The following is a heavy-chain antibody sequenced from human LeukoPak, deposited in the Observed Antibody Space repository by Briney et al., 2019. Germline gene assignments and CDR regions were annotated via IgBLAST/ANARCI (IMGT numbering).Heavy chain of an antibody. J-gene: IGHJ5*02. V-gene: IGHV4-34*01. Sequence: RPSETLSLTCAVYGGSFSGYYWTWIRQPPGKGLEWIGEINHSGMSAYDPSLKSRVIISVDTSKKQFSLKLTSVTAAGTAIYYCARHRWTIEVETSLGRGLGGWFDPWGQGSLVTVSS. CDR2: INHSGMS. D-gene: IGHD3-16*01. CDR1: GGSFSGYY. CDR3: ARHRWTIEVETSLGRGLGGWFDP.